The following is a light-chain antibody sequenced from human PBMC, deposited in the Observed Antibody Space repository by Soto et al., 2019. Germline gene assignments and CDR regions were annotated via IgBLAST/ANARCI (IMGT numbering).Light chain of an antibody. V-gene: IGKV1-5*03. CDR2: KAS. CDR3: QHYNSYSEA. J-gene: IGKJ1*01. Sequence: IQMTQSPSTLSGSVGDRVTITCRASQTISSWLAWYQQKPGKAPKLLIYKASTLKSGVPSRFSGSGSGTEFTLTISNLQPDDFATYYCQHYNSYSEAFGQRAKVDVK. CDR1: QTISSW.